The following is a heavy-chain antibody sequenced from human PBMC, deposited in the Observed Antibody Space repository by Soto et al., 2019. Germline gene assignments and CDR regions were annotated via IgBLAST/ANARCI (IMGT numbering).Heavy chain of an antibody. CDR2: IKQDGSEK. Sequence: GGSLRLSCAASGFTFSSYWMSWVRQAPGKGLEWVANIKQDGSEKYYVDSVKGRFTISRDNAKNSLYLQMNSLRAEDTAVYYCARDWPYCSGGSCLDDAFDIWGQGTMVTVSS. CDR3: ARDWPYCSGGSCLDDAFDI. D-gene: IGHD2-15*01. J-gene: IGHJ3*02. V-gene: IGHV3-7*01. CDR1: GFTFSSYW.